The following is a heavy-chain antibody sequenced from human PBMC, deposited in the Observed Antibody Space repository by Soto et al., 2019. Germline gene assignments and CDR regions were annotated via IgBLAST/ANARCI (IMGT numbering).Heavy chain of an antibody. J-gene: IGHJ4*02. CDR1: GGSFSGYY. Sequence: QVQLQQWGAGLLKASATLSLTCAVDGGSFSGYYWSWIRQPPGKGLEWIGEINHTGSTKFNPSLKSRVTISVDTSKNQFSLKLTSVTAADTAVYSCARGGNYGPFEFWGQGTLVTVSS. CDR2: INHTGST. D-gene: IGHD4-17*01. CDR3: ARGGNYGPFEF. V-gene: IGHV4-34*01.